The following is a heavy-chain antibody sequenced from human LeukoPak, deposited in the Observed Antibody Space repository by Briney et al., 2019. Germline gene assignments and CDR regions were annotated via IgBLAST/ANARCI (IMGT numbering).Heavy chain of an antibody. CDR2: ISWNSGST. J-gene: IGHJ4*02. D-gene: IGHD3-3*01. CDR3: AKATSWSGPVDY. CDR1: GFVFGDYA. V-gene: IGHV3-9*01. Sequence: GGSLRLYCAASGFVFGDYAMHWVRQAPGKGLEWVSGISWNSGSTGYADSVKGRFTISRDNAKNSLYLQMNSLRAEDTALYYCAKATSWSGPVDYWGQGTLVTVSS.